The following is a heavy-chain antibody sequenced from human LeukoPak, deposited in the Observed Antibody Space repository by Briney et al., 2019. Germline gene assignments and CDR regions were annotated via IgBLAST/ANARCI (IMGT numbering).Heavy chain of an antibody. Sequence: SQTLSLTCTVSGGSISSGSYYWSWIRQPAGKGLEWIERIYTSGSTNYNPSLKSRVTISLDTSKDQFSLRLSSVTVADTAFYYCTRESATSGSTDWGQGTLVTVSS. CDR2: IYTSGST. V-gene: IGHV4-61*02. J-gene: IGHJ4*02. CDR3: TRESATSGSTD. D-gene: IGHD3-10*01. CDR1: GGSISSGSYY.